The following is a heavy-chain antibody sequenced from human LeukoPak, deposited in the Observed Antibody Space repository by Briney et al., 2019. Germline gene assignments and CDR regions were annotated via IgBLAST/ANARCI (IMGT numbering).Heavy chain of an antibody. D-gene: IGHD6-19*01. J-gene: IGHJ4*02. CDR2: IKQDGSEK. CDR3: ARDGLRKVAGTIPGDY. CDR1: GFTFSSYW. V-gene: IGHV3-7*01. Sequence: GGSLRLSCAASGFTFSSYWMSWVRQAPGKGLEWVANIKQDGSEKYYVDSVKGRFTISRDNAKNSLYLQMNSLRAEDTAVYYCARDGLRKVAGTIPGDYRGQGTLVTVSS.